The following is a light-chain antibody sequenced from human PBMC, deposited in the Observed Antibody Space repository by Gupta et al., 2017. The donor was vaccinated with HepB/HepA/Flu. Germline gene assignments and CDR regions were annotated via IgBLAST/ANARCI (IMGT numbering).Light chain of an antibody. J-gene: IGKJ1*01. CDR2: GAS. V-gene: IGKV3-20*01. CDR1: QSVSSSY. CDR3: KQYGNSHQALWT. Sequence: EIVLTQSPGTLSLSPGERATLSCRASQSVSSSYLAWYQQKPGQAPRLPIYGASRRATGSPDSYSGSGCGKDCTITISRLEPEEYAVYYCKQYGNSHQALWTFGQGTKVEIK.